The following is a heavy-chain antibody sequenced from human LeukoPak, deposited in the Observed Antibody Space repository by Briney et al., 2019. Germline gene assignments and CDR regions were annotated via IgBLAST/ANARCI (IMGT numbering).Heavy chain of an antibody. J-gene: IGHJ5*02. CDR3: ARDSSTSCYTKCNWFDP. V-gene: IGHV1-69*13. CDR1: GGTFSSYA. Sequence: GASVKVSCKASGGTFSSYAISWVRQAPGQGLEWMGGIIPIFGTANYAQKFQGRVTITADESTSTAYMELSSLRSEDTAVYYCARDSSTSCYTKCNWFDPWGQGTLVTVSS. D-gene: IGHD2-2*02. CDR2: IIPIFGTA.